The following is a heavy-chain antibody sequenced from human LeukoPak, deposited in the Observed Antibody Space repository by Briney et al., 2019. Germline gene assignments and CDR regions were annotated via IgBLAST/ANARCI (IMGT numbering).Heavy chain of an antibody. CDR3: AREGYSSGWYYYYYYMDV. J-gene: IGHJ6*03. CDR2: ISTSSSYI. V-gene: IGHV3-21*01. D-gene: IGHD6-19*01. CDR1: GFTFSSYS. Sequence: GGSLRLSCAASGFTFSSYSMNWVRPAPGKGLEWVASISTSSSYIYYTDSVKRRFTISRDNAKKSLYLQMNSLRAEDMAVYYCAREGYSSGWYYYYYYMDVWGKGTTVTVSS.